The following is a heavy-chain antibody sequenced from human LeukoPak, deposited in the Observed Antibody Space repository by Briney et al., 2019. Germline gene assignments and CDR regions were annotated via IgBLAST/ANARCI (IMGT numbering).Heavy chain of an antibody. CDR3: ARETGTMVRGDMYNWFDP. D-gene: IGHD3-10*01. Sequence: GGSLRLSWAASGFTVSSNYMSWVRQAPGKGLEWVSVIYSGGSTYYADSVKGRFTISRDNSKNTLYLQMNSLRAEDTAVYYCARETGTMVRGDMYNWFDPWGQGTLVTVSS. CDR2: IYSGGST. CDR1: GFTVSSNY. V-gene: IGHV3-53*01. J-gene: IGHJ5*02.